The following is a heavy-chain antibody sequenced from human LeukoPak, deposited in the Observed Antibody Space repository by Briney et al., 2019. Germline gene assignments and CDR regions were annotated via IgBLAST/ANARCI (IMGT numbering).Heavy chain of an antibody. D-gene: IGHD5-24*01. J-gene: IGHJ4*02. CDR1: GFTFSSYG. V-gene: IGHV3-30*18. CDR3: AKGPAVVATISVYFDY. Sequence: PGRSLRLSCAASGFTFSSYGMHWVRQAPGKGLEWVAVISYDGSNKYYADSVKGRFTISRDNSKNTLYLQMNSLRAEDTAVYYCAKGPAVVATISVYFDYWGQGTLVTVSS. CDR2: ISYDGSNK.